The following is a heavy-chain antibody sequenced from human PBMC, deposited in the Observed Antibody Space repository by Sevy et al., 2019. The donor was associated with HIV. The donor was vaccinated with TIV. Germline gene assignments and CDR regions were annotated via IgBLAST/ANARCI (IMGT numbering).Heavy chain of an antibody. D-gene: IGHD3-10*01. J-gene: IGHJ4*02. Sequence: GGSLRLSCPASGFTLSNYALHWVRQAPGKGLEFVSSISSNGAITKYANSVKGRFTISRDNFKNTLYLQMGSLRAEDMAVYYCARFAGRESGDHIDYWGQGTLVTVSS. V-gene: IGHV3-64*01. CDR2: ISSNGAIT. CDR3: ARFAGRESGDHIDY. CDR1: GFTLSNYA.